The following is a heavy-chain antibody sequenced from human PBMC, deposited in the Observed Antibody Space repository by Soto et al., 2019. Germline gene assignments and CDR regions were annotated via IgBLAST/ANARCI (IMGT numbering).Heavy chain of an antibody. CDR2: ITDDGSTT. V-gene: IGHV3-74*01. CDR3: TRGPRPTSIGTGAF. Sequence: GSLRLSCETSGFIFKVYWMHWVRQVPGQGPQWVARITDDGSTTYYAASVEGRFTISRDNAKNDLYLQMTSLRPDDTAVYYCTRGPRPTSIGTGAFWGQGTLVTVSS. D-gene: IGHD3-10*01. J-gene: IGHJ4*02. CDR1: GFIFKVYW.